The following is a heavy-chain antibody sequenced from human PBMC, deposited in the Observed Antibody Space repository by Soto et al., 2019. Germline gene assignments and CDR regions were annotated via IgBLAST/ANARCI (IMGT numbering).Heavy chain of an antibody. CDR1: GGSISSGDYY. D-gene: IGHD4-17*01. Sequence: LSLTCTVSGGSISSGDYYWCWMRQPPGKGLEWIGYIYYSGSTYYNPSLKSRVTISVDTSKNQFSLKLSSVTAADSAVYYCASGYGDYTGYFQHWGQGTLVTVSS. CDR3: ASGYGDYTGYFQH. J-gene: IGHJ1*01. CDR2: IYYSGST. V-gene: IGHV4-30-4*01.